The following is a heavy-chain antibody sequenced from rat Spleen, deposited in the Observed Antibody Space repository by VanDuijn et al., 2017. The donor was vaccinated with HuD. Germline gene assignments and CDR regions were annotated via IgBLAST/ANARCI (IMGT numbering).Heavy chain of an antibody. V-gene: IGHV5-27*01. Sequence: EVHLVESGGDLVQPGRSLKLSCAASGFTLSNRYMAWVRQAPTKGLDWVAYISPGGGSTYYRDSVKGRFTISRDNAKSTLYLQMDSLRSEDTATYYCTALLISTVPGWFAYWGQGTLVTVSS. CDR3: TALLISTVPGWFAY. CDR2: ISPGGGST. CDR1: GFTLSNRY. J-gene: IGHJ3*01. D-gene: IGHD1-1*01.